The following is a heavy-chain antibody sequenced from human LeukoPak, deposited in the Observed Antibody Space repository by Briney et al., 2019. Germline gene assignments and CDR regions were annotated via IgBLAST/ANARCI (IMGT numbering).Heavy chain of an antibody. CDR2: IYTSGST. J-gene: IGHJ6*03. CDR1: GGSISSYY. CDR3: AREPGSDYYYYYMDV. Sequence: SETLSLTCSVSGGSISSYYWSWIRQPPGKGLEWIGRIYTSGSTNYNPSLKSRVTMSVDTSKNQFSLKLSSVTAADTAVYYCAREPGSDYYYYYMDVWGKGTTVTVSS. V-gene: IGHV4-4*07.